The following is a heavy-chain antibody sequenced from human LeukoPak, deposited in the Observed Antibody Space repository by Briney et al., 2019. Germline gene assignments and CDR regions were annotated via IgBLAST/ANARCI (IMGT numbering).Heavy chain of an antibody. Sequence: PGGSLRLSCAASGFTFDDYAMHWVRPAPGLGLEGGSGISWNSGSIGYADSVKGRFTISRDNAKNSLYLQMNSLRAEDTALYYCAKAGSGWYGFDYWGQGTLVTVSS. D-gene: IGHD6-19*01. J-gene: IGHJ4*02. CDR3: AKAGSGWYGFDY. CDR1: GFTFDDYA. CDR2: ISWNSGSI. V-gene: IGHV3-9*01.